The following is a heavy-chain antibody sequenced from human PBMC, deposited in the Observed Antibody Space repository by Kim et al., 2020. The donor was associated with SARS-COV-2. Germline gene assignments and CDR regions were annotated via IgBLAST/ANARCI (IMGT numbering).Heavy chain of an antibody. Sequence: PALKSRVTRSVDTSKIQFSLKLSSVTAADTAVYYCARLNIPIYDSSGLDPWGQGTLVTVSS. D-gene: IGHD3-22*01. V-gene: IGHV4-59*01. CDR3: ARLNIPIYDSSGLDP. J-gene: IGHJ5*02.